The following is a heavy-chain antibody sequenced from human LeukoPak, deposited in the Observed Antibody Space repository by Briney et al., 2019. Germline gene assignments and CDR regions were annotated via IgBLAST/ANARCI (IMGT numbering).Heavy chain of an antibody. CDR1: GGSISRSAYY. Sequence: SETLSLTCTVSGGSISRSAYYWGWVRQPPGTGREWIGTIYYSGSTYYNPSLKSRVTISVDTSKNQFSLKLSSVTAADTAVYYCARGWKYDDSGYFSGYWGQGTLVTVSS. CDR3: ARGWKYDDSGYFSGY. V-gene: IGHV4-39*07. J-gene: IGHJ4*02. CDR2: IYYSGST. D-gene: IGHD3-22*01.